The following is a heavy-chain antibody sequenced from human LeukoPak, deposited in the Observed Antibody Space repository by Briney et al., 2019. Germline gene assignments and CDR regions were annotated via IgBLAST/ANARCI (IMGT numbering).Heavy chain of an antibody. Sequence: SETLSLTCTVSGGSISSGGYYWSWIRQHPGKGLEWIGYIYYSGSTYYNPSLKSRVTISVDTSKNQFSLKLSSVTAADTAEYYCARADVTYYYDSSGYYIDYWGQGTLVTVSS. V-gene: IGHV4-31*03. D-gene: IGHD3-22*01. CDR3: ARADVTYYYDSSGYYIDY. CDR2: IYYSGST. CDR1: GGSISSGGYY. J-gene: IGHJ4*02.